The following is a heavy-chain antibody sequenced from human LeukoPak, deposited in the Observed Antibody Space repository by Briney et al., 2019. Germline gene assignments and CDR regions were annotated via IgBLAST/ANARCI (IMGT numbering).Heavy chain of an antibody. V-gene: IGHV4-4*09. Sequence: SETLSLTCTVSGDSLNSDYWHWIRQPTGKGLEWIGYIYPSVRTTYNPSLKSRVTISIDTSKKQLSLRLTSVTAADTAVYYCARQYTGSYRHFVSWGQGILVTVSS. J-gene: IGHJ4*02. CDR2: IYPSVRT. CDR3: ARQYTGSYRHFVS. D-gene: IGHD1-26*01. CDR1: GDSLNSDY.